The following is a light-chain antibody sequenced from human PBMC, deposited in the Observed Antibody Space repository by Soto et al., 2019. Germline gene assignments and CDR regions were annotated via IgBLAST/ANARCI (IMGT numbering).Light chain of an antibody. Sequence: DIQMTQYPSSLSASVGDRFTITCRASQDISSWLAWFQQKPGQAPKLLIYAASSLQSGVPSRFSGSGSGTDFTLTIASLQPEDFATYHCQQSDSFPYTFGQGTKVDIK. CDR2: AAS. CDR3: QQSDSFPYT. J-gene: IGKJ2*01. V-gene: IGKV1D-12*01. CDR1: QDISSW.